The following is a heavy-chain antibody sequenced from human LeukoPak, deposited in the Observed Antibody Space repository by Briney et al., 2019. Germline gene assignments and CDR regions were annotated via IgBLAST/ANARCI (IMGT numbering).Heavy chain of an antibody. CDR3: ATRDRNNGVDY. V-gene: IGHV3-53*01. Sequence: GGSLRLSCAVSEFTVHNSYMSWVRQAPGKGLEWVSIIYSGGDTFYVDSVKGRFTISRDKSKNTVYLQMNSLRAEDTAVYYCATRDRNNGVDYWGQGTQVTVSS. D-gene: IGHD2-8*01. J-gene: IGHJ4*02. CDR1: EFTVHNSY. CDR2: IYSGGDT.